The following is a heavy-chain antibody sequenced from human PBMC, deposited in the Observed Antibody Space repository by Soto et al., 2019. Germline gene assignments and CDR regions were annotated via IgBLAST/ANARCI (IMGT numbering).Heavy chain of an antibody. CDR1: GGTFSSYA. D-gene: IGHD2-21*02. V-gene: IGHV1-69*01. CDR2: IIPIFGTA. J-gene: IGHJ6*02. CDR3: ARTDCGGDCPLYYYYGMDV. Sequence: QVQLVQSGAEVKKPGSSVKVSCKASGGTFSSYAISWVRQAPGQGLEWMGGIIPIFGTANYAQKFQGRVTITADESKSTAYMELSSLRSEDTAVYYCARTDCGGDCPLYYYYGMDVWGQGTTVTVSS.